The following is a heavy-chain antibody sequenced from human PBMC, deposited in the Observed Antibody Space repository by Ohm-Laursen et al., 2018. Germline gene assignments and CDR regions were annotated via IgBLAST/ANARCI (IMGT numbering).Heavy chain of an antibody. J-gene: IGHJ3*02. CDR2: LYSGGAA. V-gene: IGHV3-53*01. Sequence: SLRLSCTASGFTFSNYWMSWVRQAPGKGLDWVSVLYSGGAAYYANSVEGRFTISRDNFKNTLYLQMNSLRVDDTAMYYCASLPTGKIWGQGTMVTVSS. CDR1: GFTFSNYW. D-gene: IGHD3-10*01. CDR3: ASLPTGKI.